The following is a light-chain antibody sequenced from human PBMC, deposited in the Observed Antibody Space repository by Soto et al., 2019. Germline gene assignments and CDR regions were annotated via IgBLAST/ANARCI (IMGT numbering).Light chain of an antibody. CDR3: QQYDSRPNT. V-gene: IGKV1-33*01. Sequence: DIQLTQSPSSLSASVGDSVTITCRASQSISTYLNWYQHKPGKAPKLLIPDVSTLDTGVPARFSGRGSGTTFTLTIINLQPEDVATYYCQQYDSRPNTCGQGNKVEI. CDR2: DVS. CDR1: QSISTY. J-gene: IGKJ2*01.